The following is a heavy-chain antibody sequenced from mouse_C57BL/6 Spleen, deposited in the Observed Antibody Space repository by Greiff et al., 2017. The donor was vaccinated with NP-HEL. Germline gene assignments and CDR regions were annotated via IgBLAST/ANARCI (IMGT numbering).Heavy chain of an antibody. CDR2: FHPYNDDT. D-gene: IGHD2-5*01. CDR3: ARGDYSKYGVGMDY. Sequence: QVQLKQSGAELVKPGASVKMSCKASGYTFTTYPIEWMKQNHGKSLEWIGNFHPYNDDTKYNEKFKGKATLTVEKSSSTVYLELSRLTSDDSAFYYYARGDYSKYGVGMDYWGQGTSVTVSS. J-gene: IGHJ4*01. V-gene: IGHV1-47*01. CDR1: GYTFTTYP.